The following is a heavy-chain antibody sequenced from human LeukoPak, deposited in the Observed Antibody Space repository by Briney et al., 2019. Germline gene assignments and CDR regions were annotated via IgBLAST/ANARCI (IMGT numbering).Heavy chain of an antibody. J-gene: IGHJ4*02. D-gene: IGHD3-10*01. CDR1: GFTFSSHG. CDR3: VKDRTGTYTLDY. Sequence: PGRSLRLSCAASGFTFSSHGMHWVRQAPGKGLEWVAFISDDGSRQHYADSVKGRFTISRDNSKNTLNLQMNSLRAEDTAVYYCVKDRTGTYTLDYWGQGTLVTVSS. CDR2: ISDDGSRQ. V-gene: IGHV3-30*19.